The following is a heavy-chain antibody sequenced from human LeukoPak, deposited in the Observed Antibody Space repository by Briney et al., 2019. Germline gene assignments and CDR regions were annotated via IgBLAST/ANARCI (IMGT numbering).Heavy chain of an antibody. D-gene: IGHD2-21*01. J-gene: IGHJ3*02. V-gene: IGHV3-21*01. CDR1: GFTFSSYG. CDR3: ARSVMIETTSRAFDI. CDR2: IGSSSTYI. Sequence: PGGALRLSCAASGFTFSSYGMTWVRQAPGKGLEWVSTIGSSSTYIYYADSMKGRFTISRDNAKHSLFLQMDSLTAEDTAVYFCARSVMIETTSRAFDIWGQGTMVTVSS.